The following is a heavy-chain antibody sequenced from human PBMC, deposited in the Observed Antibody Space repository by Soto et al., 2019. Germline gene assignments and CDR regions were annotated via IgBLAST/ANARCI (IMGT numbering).Heavy chain of an antibody. CDR3: ARGLGIFVS. D-gene: IGHD2-15*01. V-gene: IGHV4-34*01. CDR1: GGSFSGYY. CDR2: IHHSGRT. J-gene: IGHJ5*01. Sequence: SETLSLTCAVYGGSFSGYYWSWIRQPPGKGLEWIGEIHHSGRTSYSPSLKSRVAISVDTSKDQFSLKLSSVTAADAAVYYCARGLGIFVSWGQRTMGTVS.